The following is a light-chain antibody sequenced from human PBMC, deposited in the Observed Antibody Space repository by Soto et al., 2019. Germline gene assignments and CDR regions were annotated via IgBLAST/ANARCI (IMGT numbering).Light chain of an antibody. CDR1: QSVSRY. V-gene: IGKV3-11*01. CDR2: DVS. Sequence: EILLRQSPGPRALPPGERATLSCRASQSVSRYLAWYQQKPGQAPRLLIYDVSNRATGIPTRFSGTGSGTDFALTISSLEPEDFAVYYCQQRYNWPITFGQGTRLEIK. CDR3: QQRYNWPIT. J-gene: IGKJ5*01.